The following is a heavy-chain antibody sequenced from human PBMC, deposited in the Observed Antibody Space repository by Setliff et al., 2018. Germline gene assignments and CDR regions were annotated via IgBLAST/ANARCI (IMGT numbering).Heavy chain of an antibody. V-gene: IGHV4-59*04. CDR3: TVYNTGSSKDHY. D-gene: IGHD2-8*02. Sequence: PSETLSLTCTVSGGSISSHSWSWIRQPPGKGLEWIGSIYHSGSTYYNPSLKSRVTISVDTSKNQFSLKLSSVTAADTALYYCTVYNTGSSKDHYWGQGTPVTVSS. J-gene: IGHJ4*02. CDR2: IYHSGST. CDR1: GGSISSHS.